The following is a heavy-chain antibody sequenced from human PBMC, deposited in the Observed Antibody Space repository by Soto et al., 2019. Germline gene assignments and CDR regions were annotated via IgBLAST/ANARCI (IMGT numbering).Heavy chain of an antibody. CDR3: ARDRGVTADRDDFDY. D-gene: IGHD2-21*02. Sequence: PVGSLRLSCAASGFTFSDYYMSWIRQAPGKGLEWVSYISSSSSYTNYADSVKGRFTISRDNAKNSLYLQMNSLRAEDTAVYYCARDRGVTADRDDFDYWGQGTLVTVSS. CDR2: ISSSSSYT. J-gene: IGHJ4*02. CDR1: GFTFSDYY. V-gene: IGHV3-11*06.